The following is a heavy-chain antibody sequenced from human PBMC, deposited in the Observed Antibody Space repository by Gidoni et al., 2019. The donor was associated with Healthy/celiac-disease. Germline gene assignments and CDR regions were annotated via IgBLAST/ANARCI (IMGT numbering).Heavy chain of an antibody. D-gene: IGHD1-7*01. CDR3: AKDLRLELRAYYYYYGMDV. CDR2: ISYDGSNK. V-gene: IGHV3-30*18. J-gene: IGHJ6*02. Sequence: QVQLVESGGGVVPPGRSLRLSCAASGFTFSSYGIHWVRQAPGKGLEWVAVISYDGSNKYYADSVKGRFAISRDNSKNTLYLQMNSLRAEDTAVYYCAKDLRLELRAYYYYYGMDVWGQGTTVTVSS. CDR1: GFTFSSYG.